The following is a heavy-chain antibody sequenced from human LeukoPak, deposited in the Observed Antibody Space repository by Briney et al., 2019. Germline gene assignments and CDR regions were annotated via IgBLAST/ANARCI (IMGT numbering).Heavy chain of an antibody. CDR1: GGSISSSNYY. V-gene: IGHV4-39*01. D-gene: IGHD3-22*01. Sequence: SETLSLTCTVSGGSISSSNYYWGWIRQPPGEGLEWIGSVYYSGSTYYNPSLKSRLTTSVDTSKNQFSLKLSSVTAADTAVYYCARLLYDSRGYYYFDYWGQGSLVTVSS. CDR3: ARLLYDSRGYYYFDY. J-gene: IGHJ4*02. CDR2: VYYSGST.